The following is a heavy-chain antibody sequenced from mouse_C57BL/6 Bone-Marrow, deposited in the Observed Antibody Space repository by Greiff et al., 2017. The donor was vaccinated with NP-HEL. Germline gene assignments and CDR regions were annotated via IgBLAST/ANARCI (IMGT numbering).Heavy chain of an antibody. Sequence: EVQLQASGGGLVQPKGSLKLSCAASGFSFNTYAMNWVRPAPGQGLEWVARISSKSNNYATYYADSVKDRFTISRDDSESMLYLQMNNLKTEDTAMYYCVRHSSSGYNYCDYWGQVTTLTVSS. J-gene: IGHJ2*01. V-gene: IGHV10-1*01. CDR2: ISSKSNNYAT. CDR1: GFSFNTYA. CDR3: VRHSSSGYNYCDY. D-gene: IGHD3-2*02.